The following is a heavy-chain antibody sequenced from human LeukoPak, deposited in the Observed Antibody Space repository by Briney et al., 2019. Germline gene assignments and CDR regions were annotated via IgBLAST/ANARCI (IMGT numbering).Heavy chain of an antibody. J-gene: IGHJ4*02. D-gene: IGHD5-18*01. CDR3: ARDRVDTAMVTWFDY. CDR2: INPSGGST. Sequence: ASVKVSCKASGYTISDYFMHWVRQAPGQGLEWMGIINPSGGSTSYAQKFQGRVTMTRDTSTSTVYMELSSLRSEDTAVYYCARDRVDTAMVTWFDYWGQGTLVTVSS. V-gene: IGHV1-46*01. CDR1: GYTISDYF.